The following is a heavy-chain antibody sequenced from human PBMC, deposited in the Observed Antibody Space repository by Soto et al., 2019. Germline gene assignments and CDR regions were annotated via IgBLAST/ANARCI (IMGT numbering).Heavy chain of an antibody. D-gene: IGHD2-15*01. CDR1: GFTFSSYI. CDR2: ISSSSSYI. V-gene: IGHV3-21*01. Sequence: GGSLRLSCAASGFTFSSYIMNWVRQAPGKGLEWVSSISSSSSYIYYADSVKGRFTISRDNAKNSLYPQMNSLRAEDTAVYYCARDAGYCSGGSCYTVKNWFDPWGQGTLVTVSS. J-gene: IGHJ5*02. CDR3: ARDAGYCSGGSCYTVKNWFDP.